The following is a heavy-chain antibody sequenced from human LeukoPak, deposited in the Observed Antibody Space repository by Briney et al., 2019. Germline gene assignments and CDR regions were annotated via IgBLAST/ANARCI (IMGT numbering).Heavy chain of an antibody. J-gene: IGHJ4*02. CDR2: IGSSGRII. V-gene: IGHV3-48*03. CDR1: GFTFSSYE. Sequence: GGSLRLSCAASGFTFSSYEMNWVRQPPGKELEWVSYIGSSGRIIHYADSVRGRFTISRDNAKNSLYLQMNSLRAEDTAVYYCARDRSADYWGQGTLVTVSS. CDR3: ARDRSADY.